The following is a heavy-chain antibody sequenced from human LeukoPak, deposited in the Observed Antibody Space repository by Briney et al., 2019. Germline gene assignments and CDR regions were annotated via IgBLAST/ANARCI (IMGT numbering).Heavy chain of an antibody. CDR3: ARGDLAFVPAADRFGYYL. CDR2: NNCNNGGT. Sequence: GASVKVSCKASGYTFTGYYIHWVRQAPGQGLDWMSWNNCNNGGTKYAQKFQGRVTMTRATSITTAYMELTNLKSDDTAVYYCARGDLAFVPAADRFGYYLWGQGTLVTVSS. CDR1: GYTFTGYY. J-gene: IGHJ4*02. D-gene: IGHD2-2*01. V-gene: IGHV1-2*02.